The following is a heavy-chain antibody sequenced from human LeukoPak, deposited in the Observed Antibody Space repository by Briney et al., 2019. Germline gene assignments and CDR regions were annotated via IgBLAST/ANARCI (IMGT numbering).Heavy chain of an antibody. V-gene: IGHV1-2*02. CDR3: VTYYDSSGYFSY. CDR1: GYTFTGYY. Sequence: AASVKVSCKASGYTFTGYYMHWVRQAPGQRLEWMGWINPSSGGTNYAQNFRGRVTMTRDTSISTAYMELNSLSSDDTAVYYCVTYYDSSGYFSYWGQGTLVTVSS. D-gene: IGHD3-22*01. CDR2: INPSSGGT. J-gene: IGHJ4*02.